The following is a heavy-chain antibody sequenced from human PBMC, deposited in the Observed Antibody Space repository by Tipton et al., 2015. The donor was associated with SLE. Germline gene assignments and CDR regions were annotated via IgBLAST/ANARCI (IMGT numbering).Heavy chain of an antibody. J-gene: IGHJ1*01. V-gene: IGHV4-31*03. CDR3: ARGFLYDGFQV. CDR2: IYYSGNT. D-gene: IGHD2-2*02. Sequence: TLSLTCTVSGDSMSSGGYYWSWIRHHPGKGLEWIGYIYYSGNTFYNPSLKSRITISIDTSKNQFSLKLTSVTPEDTAVYYCARGFLYDGFQVWGQGTLVTVAA. CDR1: GDSMSSGGYY.